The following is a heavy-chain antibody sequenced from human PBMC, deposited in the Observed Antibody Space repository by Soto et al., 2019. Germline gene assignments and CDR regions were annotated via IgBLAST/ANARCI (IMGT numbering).Heavy chain of an antibody. CDR2: IYYSGST. V-gene: IGHV4-31*03. CDR3: ARVWFGELNIRGISAFDY. CDR1: GGSISSGGYY. Sequence: TSETLSLTCTVSGGSISSGGYYWSWIRQHPGKGLEWIGYIYYSGSTYYNPSLKSRVTISVDTSKNQFSLKLSSVTAADTAVYYCARVWFGELNIRGISAFDYWGQGTLVTVSS. D-gene: IGHD3-10*01. J-gene: IGHJ4*02.